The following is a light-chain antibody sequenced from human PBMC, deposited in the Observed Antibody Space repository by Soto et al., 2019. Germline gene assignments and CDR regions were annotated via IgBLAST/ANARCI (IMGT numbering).Light chain of an antibody. CDR2: KAS. J-gene: IGKJ1*01. CDR3: QQYNSYSTFGPAT. Sequence: DIQMTQSPSTLSASVGDRVTITCRASQSISSWLAWYQQKPGKAPKLLIYKASSLKSGVPSRFSGSGSGTEFTLTITSLQPDDFATYYCQQYNSYSTFGPATFGQGTKVDIK. V-gene: IGKV1-5*03. CDR1: QSISSW.